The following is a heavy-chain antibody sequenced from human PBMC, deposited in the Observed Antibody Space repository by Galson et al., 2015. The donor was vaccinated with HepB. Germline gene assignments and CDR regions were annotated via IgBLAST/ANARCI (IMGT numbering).Heavy chain of an antibody. CDR1: GFTFSDYA. V-gene: IGHV3-64D*09. D-gene: IGHD6-13*01. CDR2: IRKNGDLT. Sequence: SLRLSCAASGFTFSDYAMHWVRQAPGKGLEYVSAIRKNGDLTYYADSVKGRFTISRDNSKNTVYLQMSSLRIEDTAVYYCAKDHYSTAFSSPFDYWGQGTLVTVSS. J-gene: IGHJ4*02. CDR3: AKDHYSTAFSSPFDY.